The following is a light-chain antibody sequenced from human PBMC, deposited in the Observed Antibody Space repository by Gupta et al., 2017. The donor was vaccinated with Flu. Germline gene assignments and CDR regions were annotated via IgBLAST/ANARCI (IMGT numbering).Light chain of an antibody. CDR1: SSDVGGYNY. CDR3: SSYTSSSTLYV. J-gene: IGLJ1*01. Sequence: QSALTQPASVSGSPGQSITISCPGTSSDVGGYNYVSWYQQHRGKAPKLMNYEVSNRPSGVSNRFSGSKSGNTASLTISGLQAEDEADYYCSSYTSSSTLYVFGTGTKVTVL. V-gene: IGLV2-14*01. CDR2: EVS.